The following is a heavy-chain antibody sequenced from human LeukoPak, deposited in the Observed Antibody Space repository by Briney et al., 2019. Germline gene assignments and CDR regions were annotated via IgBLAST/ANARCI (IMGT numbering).Heavy chain of an antibody. J-gene: IGHJ4*02. CDR1: GFTFSSYS. CDR2: ISSSSSYI. CDR3: ARDLTVGATVRYFDS. Sequence: GGALRLSCAASGFTFSSYSMNWVRQAPGKGREWVSSISSSSSYIYYADSATGRFTISRDNAKTSLYLQTNSLRAEDTAVYSCARDLTVGATVRYFDSWGQGTLVTVSS. D-gene: IGHD1-26*01. V-gene: IGHV3-21*01.